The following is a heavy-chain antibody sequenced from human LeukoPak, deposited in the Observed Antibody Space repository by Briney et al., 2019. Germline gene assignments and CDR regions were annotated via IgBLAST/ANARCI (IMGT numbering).Heavy chain of an antibody. J-gene: IGHJ2*01. Sequence: SESLSLTCAVYGGSFGGYYWSWIRQPPGKGLEWIGEISHSGSTNYNPSLKSRVTISVDTSKNQFSLKLSSVTAADTAVYYCARELRGFSGSYYGDWYFDLWGRGTLVTVSS. CDR1: GGSFGGYY. CDR3: ARELRGFSGSYYGDWYFDL. D-gene: IGHD1-26*01. V-gene: IGHV4-34*01. CDR2: ISHSGST.